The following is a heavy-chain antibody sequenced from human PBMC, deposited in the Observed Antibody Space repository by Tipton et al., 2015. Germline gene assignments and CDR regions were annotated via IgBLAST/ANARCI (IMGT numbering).Heavy chain of an antibody. Sequence: QVQLVQSGPEVKKPGASVKISCKASGYSFTNYYMHWVRQAPGQGLEWMGIINPSGGSTTSSQKFQGRVTMTRDTSTNTVYMELSSLRFEDTAVYYCARGSRSGDSAQGSWGQGTLVAVSS. CDR2: INPSGGST. V-gene: IGHV1-46*01. J-gene: IGHJ5*02. CDR1: GYSFTNYY. CDR3: ARGSRSGDSAQGS. D-gene: IGHD3-3*01.